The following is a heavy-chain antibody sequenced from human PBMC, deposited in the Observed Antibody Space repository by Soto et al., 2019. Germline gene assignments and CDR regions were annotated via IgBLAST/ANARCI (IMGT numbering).Heavy chain of an antibody. CDR3: ARSDDYGHYGFFQR. Sequence: QVQLQESGPRLVKPSQTLSLTCTVSGAFISSGDYYWSWIRQPPGKGLEWIAYIYYSGTTSYNPSLKSRVTISVDTSNNQFSLDLMSVTAADTAVYYCARSDDYGHYGFFQRWGQGTLVAVSS. V-gene: IGHV4-30-4*01. J-gene: IGHJ1*01. D-gene: IGHD4-17*01. CDR1: GAFISSGDYY. CDR2: IYYSGTT.